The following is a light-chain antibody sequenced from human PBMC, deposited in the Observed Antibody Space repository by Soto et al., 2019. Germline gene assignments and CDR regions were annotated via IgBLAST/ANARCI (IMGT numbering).Light chain of an antibody. CDR2: DAS. CDR1: QSASSSY. CDR3: QQYGRSPT. Sequence: DIVLTQSPGTLSLSPGERATLSCRASQSASSSYLAWYQQRPGQAPRLLIYDASRRATGIPDRFSGSGSGTDFTLTISRLEPEDFVVYYCQQYGRSPTFGQGTKVDIK. V-gene: IGKV3-20*01. J-gene: IGKJ1*01.